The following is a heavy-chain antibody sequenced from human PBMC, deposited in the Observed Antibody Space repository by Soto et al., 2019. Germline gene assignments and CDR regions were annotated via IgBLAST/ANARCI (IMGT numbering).Heavy chain of an antibody. CDR2: IFYSGTT. D-gene: IGHD3-9*01. CDR1: GDAISSSSYY. Sequence: SETLSLTCTVSGDAISSSSYYWFWIRHPPGRGLEWIGSIFYSGTTYYNPSLKSRVTISIDTSKNQFSLKLTSVTAADTAVYYCAKTGPYDILTYWYFDLWGRGTLVTVSS. CDR3: AKTGPYDILTYWYFDL. V-gene: IGHV4-39*01. J-gene: IGHJ2*01.